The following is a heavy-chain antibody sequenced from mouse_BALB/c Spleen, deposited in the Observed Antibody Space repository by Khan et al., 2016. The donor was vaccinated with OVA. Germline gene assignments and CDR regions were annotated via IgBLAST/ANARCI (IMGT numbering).Heavy chain of an antibody. D-gene: IGHD1-1*02. CDR1: GYSFTNYG. J-gene: IGHJ1*01. CDR3: ASGGYWYFAV. Sequence: QIQFVQSGPELKKPGETVKISCKASGYSFTNYGMNWVKQAPGKGLKWMGWINTYTGEPTYVDDFKGRFAFSLETSASTAYLQINNLKNEDTATYFCASGGYWYFAVWGAGTTVTVSS. CDR2: INTYTGEP. V-gene: IGHV9-3-1*01.